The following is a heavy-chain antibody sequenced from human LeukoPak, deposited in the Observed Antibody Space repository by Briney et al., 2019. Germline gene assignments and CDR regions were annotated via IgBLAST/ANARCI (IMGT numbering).Heavy chain of an antibody. CDR1: GFTFDDYA. J-gene: IGHJ4*02. D-gene: IGHD3-22*01. Sequence: GGSLRLSCAASGFTFDDYAMHWVRHAPGKGLEWVSGISWNSGSIGYADSVKGRFTISRDNAKNSLYLQMNSLRAEDTALYYCAKDFRGTSYDSSGYYVGAFDYWGQGTLVTVSS. V-gene: IGHV3-9*01. CDR3: AKDFRGTSYDSSGYYVGAFDY. CDR2: ISWNSGSI.